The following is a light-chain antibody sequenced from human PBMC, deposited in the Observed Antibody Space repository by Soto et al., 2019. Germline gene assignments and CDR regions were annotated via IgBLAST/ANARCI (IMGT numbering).Light chain of an antibody. CDR1: QAIYSY. CDR2: GAS. V-gene: IGKV1-9*01. Sequence: DIQLTQSPFFLSASVGDRVTISCRASQAIYSYLAWYQQKPGKAPKLLIFGASKLQSGAPSRFSGIGSGTEFTLTISSLQPEDFATYYCQQLNSHPRTFGQGTKLEIK. J-gene: IGKJ2*01. CDR3: QQLNSHPRT.